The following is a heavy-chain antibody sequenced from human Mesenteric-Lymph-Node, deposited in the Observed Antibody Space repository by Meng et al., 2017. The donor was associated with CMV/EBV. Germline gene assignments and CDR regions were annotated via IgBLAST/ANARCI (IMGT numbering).Heavy chain of an antibody. V-gene: IGHV3-7*01. CDR3: ARDPVGMDV. Sequence: GESLKISCAASGFTFSSYYMSWVRQAPGKGLEWVANIKPDGSEKFYMDSVKGRFTISRDNAKNALHLQMESLRAEDTAVYYCARDPVGMDVWGQGTTVTV. J-gene: IGHJ6*02. CDR1: GFTFSSYY. CDR2: IKPDGSEK.